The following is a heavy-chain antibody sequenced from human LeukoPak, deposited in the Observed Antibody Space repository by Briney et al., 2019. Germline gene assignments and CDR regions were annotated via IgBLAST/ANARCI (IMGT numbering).Heavy chain of an antibody. Sequence: ASVKVSCKASGYTFTSNYIHWVRQAPGQGLEWMGIINPSGDTTSYAQQFQGRVTMTGDMSTSTVYMELSSLRSEDTAVYYCARKVAVGGNVLDYWGQGTLVTVSS. CDR1: GYTFTSNY. V-gene: IGHV1-46*01. J-gene: IGHJ4*02. CDR2: INPSGDTT. D-gene: IGHD4-23*01. CDR3: ARKVAVGGNVLDY.